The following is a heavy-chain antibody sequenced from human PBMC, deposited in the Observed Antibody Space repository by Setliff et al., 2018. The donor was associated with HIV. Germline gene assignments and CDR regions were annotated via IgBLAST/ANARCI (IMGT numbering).Heavy chain of an antibody. J-gene: IGHJ4*01. D-gene: IGHD2-2*01. CDR1: GGSISSGGYY. Sequence: SETLSLTCTVSGGSISSGGYYWSWIRQHPGKGLEWIGYISYSGSTYYNPSRKTRVTISVDGSKNQFSLTMTSVTAADTAVYYCARGLSSQTYWGTRPLGLDYWGQGSLVTVSS. CDR2: ISYSGST. CDR3: ARGLSSQTYWGTRPLGLDY. V-gene: IGHV4-31*03.